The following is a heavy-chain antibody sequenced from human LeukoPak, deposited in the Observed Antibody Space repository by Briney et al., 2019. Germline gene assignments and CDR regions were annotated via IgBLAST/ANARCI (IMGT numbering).Heavy chain of an antibody. CDR1: GFTFSSYS. V-gene: IGHV3-21*01. J-gene: IGHJ4*02. Sequence: GSLRLSCAASGFTFSSYSMNWVRQAPGKGLEWVSSISSSSSYIYYADSVKGRFTISRDNAKNSLYLQMNSLRAEDTAVYYCARDLPIAEVFDYWGQGTLVTVSS. CDR3: ARDLPIAEVFDY. CDR2: ISSSSSYI. D-gene: IGHD6-13*01.